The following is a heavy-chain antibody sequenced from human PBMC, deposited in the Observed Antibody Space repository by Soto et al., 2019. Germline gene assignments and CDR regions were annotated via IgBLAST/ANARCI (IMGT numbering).Heavy chain of an antibody. V-gene: IGHV3-23*01. J-gene: IGHJ4*02. CDR2: ISGSGNST. Sequence: PGGSLRLSCAASGFTFKNHAMTWFRQAPGKGLEWVSSISGSGNSTYYADSVKGRFTISRDNFKTTLSLQMNSPTGDDTAVYYCARDRGSYGYVNWGQGTPVTV. CDR3: ARDRGSYGYVN. CDR1: GFTFKNHA. D-gene: IGHD3-16*01.